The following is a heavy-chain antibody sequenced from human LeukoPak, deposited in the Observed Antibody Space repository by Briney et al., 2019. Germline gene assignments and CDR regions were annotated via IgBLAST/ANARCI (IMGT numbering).Heavy chain of an antibody. D-gene: IGHD6-6*01. CDR3: ARGVKIEYSSSSRNWYFDL. J-gene: IGHJ2*01. CDR1: GGSISSYY. CDR2: IYYSGST. V-gene: IGHV4-59*08. Sequence: PSETLSLTCTVSGGSISSYYWSWIWQPPGKGLEWIGYIYYSGSTNYNPSLKSRVTISVDTSKNQFFLKLSSVTAADTAVYYCARGVKIEYSSSSRNWYFDLWGRGTLVTVSS.